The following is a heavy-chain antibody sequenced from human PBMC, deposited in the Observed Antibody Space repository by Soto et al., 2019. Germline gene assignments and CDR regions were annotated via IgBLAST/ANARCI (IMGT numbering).Heavy chain of an antibody. CDR3: ARETSVRGVIITSSPWFDY. J-gene: IGHJ5*01. V-gene: IGHV1-69*13. CDR2: IIPMFGKV. Sequence: SVKVSCKASGGTFSSYGISWVRQAPGQGLEWMGGIIPMFGKVKYAQKFQGRVTITADESTSTAYMELSSLTSEDTAMYYCARETSVRGVIITSSPWFDYWGQGTLVTVSS. D-gene: IGHD3-10*01. CDR1: GGTFSSYG.